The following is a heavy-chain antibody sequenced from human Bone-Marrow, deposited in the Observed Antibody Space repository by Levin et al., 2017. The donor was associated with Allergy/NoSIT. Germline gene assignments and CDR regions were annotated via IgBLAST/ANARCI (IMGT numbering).Heavy chain of an antibody. J-gene: IGHJ6*02. CDR3: ARVPAVGRYYYGMDV. Sequence: SETLSLTCTVSGGSISSYYWSWIRQPPGKGLEWIGYIYYSGSTNSNPSLKSRVTISVDTSKNQFSLKLSSVTAADTAVYYCARVPAVGRYYYGMDVWGQGTTVTVSS. D-gene: IGHD2-15*01. CDR2: IYYSGST. CDR1: GGSISSYY. V-gene: IGHV4-59*01.